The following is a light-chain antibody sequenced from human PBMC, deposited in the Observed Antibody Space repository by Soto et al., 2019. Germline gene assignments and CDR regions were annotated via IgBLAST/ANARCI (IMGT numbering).Light chain of an antibody. J-gene: IGKJ4*01. Sequence: DIQMTQSPSSLSASVGDRVTITCRASQSISNYLNWYQQKPGKAPKLLIYAASNLQSGVPSRFSGSGSGTDFTITISSLQPEDVATYYCQQGYSTSLTFGGGTKVEIK. V-gene: IGKV1-39*01. CDR1: QSISNY. CDR3: QQGYSTSLT. CDR2: AAS.